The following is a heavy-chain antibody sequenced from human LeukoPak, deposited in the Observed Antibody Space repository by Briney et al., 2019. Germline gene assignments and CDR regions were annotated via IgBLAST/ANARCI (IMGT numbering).Heavy chain of an antibody. D-gene: IGHD3-16*02. J-gene: IGHJ4*02. CDR2: ITTSSSYI. V-gene: IGHV3-21*01. Sequence: GGSLRLSCAASGFTFSRYSMNWVRQAPGKGLEWVSSITTSSSYIYYADSVKGRFTISRDNAKNSLYLQMDSLRAEDTAVYYCARSHEGLRELSPDYWGQGTLVTVSS. CDR3: ARSHEGLRELSPDY. CDR1: GFTFSRYS.